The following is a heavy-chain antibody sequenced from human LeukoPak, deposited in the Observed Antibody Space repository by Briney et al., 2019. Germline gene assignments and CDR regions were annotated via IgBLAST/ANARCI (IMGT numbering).Heavy chain of an antibody. Sequence: GGSLRLSCAASGFTFSSYAMHWVRQAPGKGLEWVAVISYDGSNKYYADSVKGRFTISRDNSKNTLYLLMNSLRAEDTAVYYCAKPQWLSGDYFDYWGQGTLVTVSS. CDR1: GFTFSSYA. J-gene: IGHJ4*02. CDR3: AKPQWLSGDYFDY. V-gene: IGHV3-30-3*02. D-gene: IGHD5-24*01. CDR2: ISYDGSNK.